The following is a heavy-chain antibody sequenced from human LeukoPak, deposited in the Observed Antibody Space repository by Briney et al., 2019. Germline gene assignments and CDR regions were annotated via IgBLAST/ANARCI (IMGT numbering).Heavy chain of an antibody. CDR1: GFTFSSYA. V-gene: IGHV3-64*01. CDR2: ISSNGGST. CDR3: ARSSSSWYEEEYFQH. Sequence: GGSLRLSCAASGFTFSSYAMHWVRQAPGKGLEYVSAISSNGGSTYYANSVKGRFTISRDNSKNTLYLQMGSLRAEDMAVYYCARSSSSWYEEEYFQHWGQGTLVTVSS. J-gene: IGHJ1*01. D-gene: IGHD6-13*01.